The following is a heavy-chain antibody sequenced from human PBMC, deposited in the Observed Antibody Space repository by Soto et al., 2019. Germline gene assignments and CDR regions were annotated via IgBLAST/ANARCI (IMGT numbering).Heavy chain of an antibody. J-gene: IGHJ4*02. D-gene: IGHD4-17*01. V-gene: IGHV4-59*01. CDR1: GGSITCYY. CDR3: TRVGGYYGDYPNFDY. CDR2: IHYSGSA. Sequence: PSETLSLTCPVSGGSITCYYWSWIRQPPGKGLQWIGNIHYSGSANYNPSLKSRVTISVLSPRNQVSLKLSSVTAADAAVYYCTRVGGYYGDYPNFDYWGQGTLVTVSS.